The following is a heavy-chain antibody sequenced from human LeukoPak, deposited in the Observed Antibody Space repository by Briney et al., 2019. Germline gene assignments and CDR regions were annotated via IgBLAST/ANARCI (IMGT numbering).Heavy chain of an antibody. CDR3: ARLYSSSSSYYYYYMDV. J-gene: IGHJ6*03. Sequence: SETLSLTCTVSGGSISSSSYYWGWIRQPPGKGLEWIGSIYYSGSTYYNPSLKSRVTISVDTSKNQFSLKLSSVTAADTAVYYCARLYSSSSSYYYYYMDVWGKGTTVTVSS. V-gene: IGHV4-39*07. CDR1: GGSISSSSYY. D-gene: IGHD6-6*01. CDR2: IYYSGST.